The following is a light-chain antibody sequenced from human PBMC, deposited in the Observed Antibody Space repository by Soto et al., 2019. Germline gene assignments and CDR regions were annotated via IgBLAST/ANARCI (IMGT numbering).Light chain of an antibody. CDR1: SSDVGGYNY. CDR3: SSYAGSNNYV. CDR2: EVN. Sequence: QSALTQPPSASGSPGQSVTISCTGTSSDVGGYNYVSWYQQHPGNAPKLIIYEVNKRPSGVPDRFSGSKSGNTASLTVSGLQAEDEADYYCSSYAGSNNYVFGTGTKVTVL. J-gene: IGLJ1*01. V-gene: IGLV2-8*01.